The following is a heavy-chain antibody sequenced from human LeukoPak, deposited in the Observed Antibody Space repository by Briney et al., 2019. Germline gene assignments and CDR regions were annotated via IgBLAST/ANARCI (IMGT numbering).Heavy chain of an antibody. CDR3: ARGSYYYDSSGSPGFDYFDY. CDR2: ISYDGSNK. CDR1: GFTFSSYA. D-gene: IGHD3-22*01. Sequence: GGSLRLSCAASGFTFSSYAVHWVRQAPGKGLEWVAVISYDGSNKYYADSVKGRFTISRDNSKDTLYLRMNSLRAEDTAVYYCARGSYYYDSSGSPGFDYFDYWGQGTLVTVSS. V-gene: IGHV3-30*04. J-gene: IGHJ4*02.